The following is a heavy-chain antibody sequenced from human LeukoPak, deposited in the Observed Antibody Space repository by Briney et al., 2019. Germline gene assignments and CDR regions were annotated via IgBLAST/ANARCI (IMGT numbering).Heavy chain of an antibody. CDR1: GFTFSSYG. CDR2: IWYDGSNK. Sequence: GRSLRLSCAASGFTFSSYGMRWVRQAPGKGQEWVAVIWYDGSNKYYADSVKGRFTIPRDNSKNTLYLQMNSLRAEDTAVYYCAKGGGEEVVVVPAAIASYYYMDVWGKGTTVTVSS. CDR3: AKGGGEEVVVVPAAIASYYYMDV. J-gene: IGHJ6*03. D-gene: IGHD2-2*01. V-gene: IGHV3-33*06.